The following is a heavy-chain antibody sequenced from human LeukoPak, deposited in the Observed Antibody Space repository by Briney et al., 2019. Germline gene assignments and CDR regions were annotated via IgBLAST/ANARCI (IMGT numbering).Heavy chain of an antibody. CDR2: IYYSGST. V-gene: IGHV4-59*01. CDR3: ARDGEMATSPFGY. D-gene: IGHD5-24*01. Sequence: SETLSLTCTVSGGSISSYYWSRIRQPPGKGLEWIGYIYYSGSTSYNPSLKSRVTISVDTSKNQFSLKLSSVTAADTAVYYCARDGEMATSPFGYWGQGTLVTVSS. J-gene: IGHJ4*02. CDR1: GGSISSYY.